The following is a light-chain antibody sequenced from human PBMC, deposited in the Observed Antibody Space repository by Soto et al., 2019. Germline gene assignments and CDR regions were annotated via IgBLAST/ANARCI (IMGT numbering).Light chain of an antibody. J-gene: IGKJ1*01. CDR2: KAS. Sequence: DIQMTQAPSTLSASVGDRVSITCRASQSISVWLAWYQQKAGKAPNLLIYKASRLESGGPSRFSGSGSETEFTLTISGLQPGDSATDYCQQYNSYSPTFGQGTKVAVK. CDR1: QSISVW. V-gene: IGKV1-5*03. CDR3: QQYNSYSPT.